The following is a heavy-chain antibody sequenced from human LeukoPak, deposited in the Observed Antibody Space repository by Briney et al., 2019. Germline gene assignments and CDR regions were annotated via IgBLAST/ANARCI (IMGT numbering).Heavy chain of an antibody. CDR2: IYNSENT. V-gene: IGHV4-4*07. CDR1: GDSIRNYY. CDR3: ARDLRGHSTIPRAWFDP. Sequence: SETLSLTCTVSGDSIRNYYWSWIRQSAGKGLEWIGRIYNSENTNYNPSLKSRVTMSVDTSKNQFSLNLSSVTAADTAVYYCARDLRGHSTIPRAWFDPWGQGTLVTVSS. D-gene: IGHD2/OR15-2a*01. J-gene: IGHJ5*02.